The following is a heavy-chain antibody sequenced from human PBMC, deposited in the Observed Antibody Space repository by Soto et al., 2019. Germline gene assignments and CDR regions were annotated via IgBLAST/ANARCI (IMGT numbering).Heavy chain of an antibody. D-gene: IGHD2-21*02. CDR1: GGTFSSYA. CDR3: ARGGGDIVVVTAPFDY. CDR2: IIPIFGTA. V-gene: IGHV1-69*12. Sequence: QVQLVQSGAEVKKPGSSVKVSCKASGGTFSSYAISWVRQAPGQGLEWMGGIIPIFGTANYAQKFQGRVTITADESTSTAYMGLSSLRSEDPAVYYCARGGGDIVVVTAPFDYWGQGTLVTVSS. J-gene: IGHJ4*02.